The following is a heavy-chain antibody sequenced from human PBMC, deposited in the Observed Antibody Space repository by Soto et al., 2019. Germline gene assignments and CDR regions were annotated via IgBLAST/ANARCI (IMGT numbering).Heavy chain of an antibody. Sequence: QVPLVESGGGVVQPGRSLRLSCAASGFTFSSYAMHWVRQAPGKGLEWVAVISYDGSNKYYADSVKGRFTISRDNSKNTLYLQMNSLRAEDTAVYYCARDGEYYGSGSAFDYWGQGTLVTVSS. CDR1: GFTFSSYA. CDR3: ARDGEYYGSGSAFDY. J-gene: IGHJ4*02. CDR2: ISYDGSNK. V-gene: IGHV3-30-3*01. D-gene: IGHD3-10*01.